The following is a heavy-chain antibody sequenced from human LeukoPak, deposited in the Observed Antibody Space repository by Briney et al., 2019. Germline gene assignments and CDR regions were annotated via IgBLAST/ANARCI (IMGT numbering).Heavy chain of an antibody. CDR3: AKVRDYYDSSGYNSDAFDI. Sequence: GGSLRLSCAASGFTFSSYAMSWVRQAPGKGLEWVSAISGSGGSTYYADSVKGRFTISRDNSKNTLYLQMNSLRAEDTAVYYCAKVRDYYDSSGYNSDAFDIWGQGTMVTVSS. D-gene: IGHD3-22*01. J-gene: IGHJ3*02. CDR2: ISGSGGST. CDR1: GFTFSSYA. V-gene: IGHV3-23*01.